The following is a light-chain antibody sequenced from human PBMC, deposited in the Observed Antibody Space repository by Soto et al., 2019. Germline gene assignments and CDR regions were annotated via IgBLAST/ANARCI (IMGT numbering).Light chain of an antibody. CDR3: QQYENWPRT. CDR2: GAS. J-gene: IGKJ1*01. Sequence: EFVLTQSPGTLSLSPGERATLSCRASQSVGSNLAWYQQKPGQAPRLLIYGASTRATGIPARFSGSGSGTEFTLTISSLQSEDFAVYYCQQYENWPRTFGQGTKVDIK. CDR1: QSVGSN. V-gene: IGKV3-15*01.